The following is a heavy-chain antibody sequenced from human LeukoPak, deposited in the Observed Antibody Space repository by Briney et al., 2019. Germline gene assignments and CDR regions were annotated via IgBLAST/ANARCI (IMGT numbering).Heavy chain of an antibody. J-gene: IGHJ4*02. CDR3: AGDEQEGIAARSVFDY. D-gene: IGHD6-6*01. CDR1: GGSFSGYY. Sequence: PSETLSLTCAVYGGSFSGYYWSWIRQPPGKGLEWIGEINHSGSTNYNPSLKSRVTISVDTSKNQFSLKLSSVTAADTAVYYCAGDEQEGIAARSVFDYWGQGTLVSVSS. V-gene: IGHV4-34*01. CDR2: INHSGST.